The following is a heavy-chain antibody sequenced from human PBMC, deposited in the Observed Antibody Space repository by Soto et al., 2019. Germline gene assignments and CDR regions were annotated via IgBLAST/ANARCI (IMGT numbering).Heavy chain of an antibody. CDR1: GFTFSSYA. J-gene: IGHJ4*02. V-gene: IGHV3-30-3*01. Sequence: GGSLRLSCAASGFTFSSYAMHWVRQAPGKGLEWVAVISYDGSNKYYADSVKGRFTISRDNSKNTLYLQMNSLRAEDTAVYYCARGTDTAMVFDYWGQGTLVTGSS. CDR3: ARGTDTAMVFDY. D-gene: IGHD5-18*01. CDR2: ISYDGSNK.